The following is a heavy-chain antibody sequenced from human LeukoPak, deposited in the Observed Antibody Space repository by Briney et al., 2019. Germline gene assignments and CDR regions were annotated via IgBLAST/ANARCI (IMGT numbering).Heavy chain of an antibody. V-gene: IGHV4-34*01. Sequence: PSETLSLTCAVYGVSFSGYYWSWIRQPPGKGLEWIGEINHSGSTNYNPSLKSRVTISVDTSKNQFSLKLSSVTAADTAVYYCARASGDYDYVWGSYRFDYWGQGTLVTVSS. J-gene: IGHJ4*02. CDR1: GVSFSGYY. D-gene: IGHD3-16*02. CDR2: INHSGST. CDR3: ARASGDYDYVWGSYRFDY.